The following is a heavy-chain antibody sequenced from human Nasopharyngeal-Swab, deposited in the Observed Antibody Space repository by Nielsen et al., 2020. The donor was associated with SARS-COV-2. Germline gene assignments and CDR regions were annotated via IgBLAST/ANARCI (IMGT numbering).Heavy chain of an antibody. CDR3: VRDGYFDWSFGY. J-gene: IGHJ4*02. V-gene: IGHV3-21*01. Sequence: GGSLRLSCAASGFTFSSYSMNWVRQAPGKGLEWVSSISSSSSYIYYADSVKGRFTISRDNAKNSLYLQMNSLRAEDAAVYYCVRDGYFDWSFGYWGQGTLVTVSS. CDR2: ISSSSSYI. D-gene: IGHD3-9*01. CDR1: GFTFSSYS.